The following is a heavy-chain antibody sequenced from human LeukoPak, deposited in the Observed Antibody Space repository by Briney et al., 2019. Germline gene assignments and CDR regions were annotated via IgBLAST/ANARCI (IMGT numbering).Heavy chain of an antibody. CDR3: ASGGDRDYMDV. V-gene: IGHV4-59*01. CDR2: IYYSGST. J-gene: IGHJ6*03. CDR1: GGSISSYY. Sequence: PSETLSLTCTVSGGSISSYYWSWIRQPPGKGLEWIGYIYYSGSTNYNPSLKSRVTISVDTSKNQFSLKLSSVTAADTAVYYCASGGDRDYMDVWGKGTTVTVSS. D-gene: IGHD3-16*02.